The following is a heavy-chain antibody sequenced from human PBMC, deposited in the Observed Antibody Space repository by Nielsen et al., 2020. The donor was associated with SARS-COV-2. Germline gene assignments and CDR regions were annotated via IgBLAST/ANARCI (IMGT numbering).Heavy chain of an antibody. D-gene: IGHD6-19*01. CDR2: ISGSGGST. CDR3: AHARGWLVPFDY. Sequence: GESLKISCAASGFTFSSYAMSWVRQAPGKGLEWVSAISGSGGSTYYADSVKGRFAISRDNSKNTLYLQMNSLRAEDTAVYYCAHARGWLVPFDYWGQGTLVTVPS. V-gene: IGHV3-23*01. CDR1: GFTFSSYA. J-gene: IGHJ4*02.